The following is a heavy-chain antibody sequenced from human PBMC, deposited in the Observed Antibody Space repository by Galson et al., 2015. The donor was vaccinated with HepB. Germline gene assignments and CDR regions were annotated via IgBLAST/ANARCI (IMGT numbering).Heavy chain of an antibody. Sequence: SLRLSCAASGFNFSSYAMHWVRQAPGKGLEWVAVISYDGSNKYYADSVKGRFTISRDNSKNTLYLQMNSLRAEDTAVYYCARGSFMIPTEIDYWGQGTLVAVSS. V-gene: IGHV3-30-3*01. CDR1: GFNFSSYA. CDR3: ARGSFMIPTEIDY. D-gene: IGHD3-3*01. J-gene: IGHJ4*02. CDR2: ISYDGSNK.